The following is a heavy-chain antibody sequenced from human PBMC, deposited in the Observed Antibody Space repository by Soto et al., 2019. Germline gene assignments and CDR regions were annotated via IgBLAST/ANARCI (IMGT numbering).Heavy chain of an antibody. D-gene: IGHD5-12*01. Sequence: QLQLQESGPGLVKPSETLSLTCTVSGGSISSNNYYWGWIRQPPGKGLEWIGSIYYSGSTYYNPSLKSRVTISVDTSKNQFSLKLSSVTAADTAVYYCARQEKGWLGGYYYYHGMDVWGQGTTVTVSS. CDR2: IYYSGST. CDR1: GGSISSNNYY. CDR3: ARQEKGWLGGYYYYHGMDV. J-gene: IGHJ6*02. V-gene: IGHV4-39*01.